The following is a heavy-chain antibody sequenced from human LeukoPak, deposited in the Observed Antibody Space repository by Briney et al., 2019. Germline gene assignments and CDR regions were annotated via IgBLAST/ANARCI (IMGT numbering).Heavy chain of an antibody. Sequence: ASVNVSCKASGGTFSSYAISWVRQAPGQGLEWMGGIIPIFGTANYAQKFQGRVTITADKSTSTAYMELSSLRSEDTAVYYCARGGSYSGSYVGWGQGTLVTVSS. J-gene: IGHJ4*02. V-gene: IGHV1-69*06. CDR1: GGTFSSYA. CDR2: IIPIFGTA. D-gene: IGHD1-26*01. CDR3: ARGGSYSGSYVG.